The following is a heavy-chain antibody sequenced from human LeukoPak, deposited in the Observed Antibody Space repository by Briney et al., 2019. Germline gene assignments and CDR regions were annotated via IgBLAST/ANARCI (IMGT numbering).Heavy chain of an antibody. V-gene: IGHV4-39*02. CDR1: GGSISSSSYY. Sequence: SETLSLTCTVSGGSISSSSYYWGWIRQPPGKGLEWIGSIYYSGSTYYNPSLKSRVTISVDTSKNQFSLKLSSVTAADTAVYYCARETRDTAMVYYYYYMDVWGKGTTVTVSS. CDR2: IYYSGST. CDR3: ARETRDTAMVYYYYYMDV. D-gene: IGHD5-18*01. J-gene: IGHJ6*03.